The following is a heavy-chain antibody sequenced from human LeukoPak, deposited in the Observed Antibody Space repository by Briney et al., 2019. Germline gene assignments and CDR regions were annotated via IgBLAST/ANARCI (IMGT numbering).Heavy chain of an antibody. V-gene: IGHV3-30*03. Sequence: GGSLRLSCAASGFTFSSYGMHWVRQAPGKGLEWVAVISYDGSNKYYADSVKGRFTISRDNSKNTLYLQMNSLRAEDTAVYYCARGGWYQLLWLYYFDYWGQGTLVTVSS. CDR1: GFTFSSYG. J-gene: IGHJ4*02. D-gene: IGHD2-2*01. CDR2: ISYDGSNK. CDR3: ARGGWYQLLWLYYFDY.